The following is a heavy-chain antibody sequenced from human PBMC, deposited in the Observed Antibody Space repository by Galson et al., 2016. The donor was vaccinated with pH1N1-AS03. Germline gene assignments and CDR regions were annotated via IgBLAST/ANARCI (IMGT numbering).Heavy chain of an antibody. CDR1: GDSISSNNW. V-gene: IGHV4-4*01. Sequence: ETLSLTCTVSGDSISSNNWWSWVRQSPGKGLEWIGNVYQSGTTYYNPSLKRRVTISVDTSKDQFSLKLTSVTAADTATYFCARDHGNNRPFDMWGPGSLVVVSS. CDR3: ARDHGNNRPFDM. CDR2: VYQSGTT. D-gene: IGHD5-24*01. J-gene: IGHJ4*01.